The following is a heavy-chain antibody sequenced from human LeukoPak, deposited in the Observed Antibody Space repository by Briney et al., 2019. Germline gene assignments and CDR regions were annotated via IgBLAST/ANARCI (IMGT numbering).Heavy chain of an antibody. Sequence: SETLSLTCTVSGGSISSSSYYWGWIRQPPGKGLEWIGSIYYSGSTYYNPSLKSRVTISVDTSKNQFSLKLSSVTAADTAVYYCALTHRGVDYVWGSYRPASFDYWGQGTLVTVSS. J-gene: IGHJ4*02. CDR1: GGSISSSSYY. V-gene: IGHV4-39*01. D-gene: IGHD3-16*02. CDR3: ALTHRGVDYVWGSYRPASFDY. CDR2: IYYSGST.